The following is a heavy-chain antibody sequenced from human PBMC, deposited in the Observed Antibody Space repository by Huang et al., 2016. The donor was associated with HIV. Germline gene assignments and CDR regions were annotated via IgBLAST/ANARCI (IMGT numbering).Heavy chain of an antibody. J-gene: IGHJ6*02. D-gene: IGHD3-9*01. Sequence: EVHLVESGGDLVQPGGSLRLSCVASGFNFSAYWMSWVRQAPGKGRGWEANIKQDGSENNYVDSVKGRFTISRDNAKNSVYLQLTSLRAEDTAVYYCARGGIYYDVLTGRHYYYNGLDVWGQGTTVTVSS. V-gene: IGHV3-7*01. CDR1: GFNFSAYW. CDR3: ARGGIYYDVLTGRHYYYNGLDV. CDR2: IKQDGSEN.